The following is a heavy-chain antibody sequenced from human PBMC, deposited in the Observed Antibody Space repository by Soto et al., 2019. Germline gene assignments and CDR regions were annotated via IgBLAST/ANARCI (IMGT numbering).Heavy chain of an antibody. Sequence: PGGSLRLSCAASGLTFSVHSMNWVRRAPGKGLEWVSYISSTSSARYYADSVRGRFTISRDNVKYSLYLQMNSLTDEDTAVYYCARDSDIYYGMDVWGQGTTVTVSS. J-gene: IGHJ6*02. CDR1: GLTFSVHS. V-gene: IGHV3-48*02. CDR3: ARDSDIYYGMDV. CDR2: ISSTSSAR. D-gene: IGHD3-9*01.